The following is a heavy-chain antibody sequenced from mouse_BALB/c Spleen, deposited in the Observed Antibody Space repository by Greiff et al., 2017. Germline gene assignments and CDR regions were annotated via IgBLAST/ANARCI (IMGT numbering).Heavy chain of an antibody. CDR2: IRLKSKYYAT. V-gene: IGHV6-6*02. Sequence: EVKLMESGGGLVQPGGSMKLSCVASGFTFSNYWMNWVRQSPEKGLEWVAEIRLKSKYYATHYAESVKGRFTISRDDSKSSVYLQMNNLRAEDTGIYYCTREGHYYAMDYWGQGTSVTVSS. D-gene: IGHD3-3*01. CDR1: GFTFSNYW. CDR3: TREGHYYAMDY. J-gene: IGHJ4*01.